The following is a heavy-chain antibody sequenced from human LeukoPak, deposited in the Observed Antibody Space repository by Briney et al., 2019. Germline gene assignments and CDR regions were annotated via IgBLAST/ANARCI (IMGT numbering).Heavy chain of an antibody. CDR3: ARVRGGTGWDFDY. CDR1: GXSVVSYY. CDR2: SYYSGTT. Sequence: SETLSLTCTVSGXSVVSYYWSWIRRPPGKGLEWIGYSYYSGTTNYNPSLKGRVTISVDTSKNQFSLRLNSVTAADTAVYYCARVRGGTGWDFDYWGQGTLVTVSS. D-gene: IGHD6-19*01. J-gene: IGHJ4*02. V-gene: IGHV4-59*02.